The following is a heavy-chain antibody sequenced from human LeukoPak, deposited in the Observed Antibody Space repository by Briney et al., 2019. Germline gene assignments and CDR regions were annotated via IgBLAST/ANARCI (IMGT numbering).Heavy chain of an antibody. CDR3: ARGKNLDYGSGSYYDAFDI. CDR1: GGSFSGYY. Sequence: SETLSLTCAVYGGSFSGYYWSWIRQPPGKGLEWIGEINHSGSTNYNPSLKSRVTISVDTSKNQFSLKLNSVTAADTAVYYCARGKNLDYGSGSYYDAFDIWGQGTMVTVSS. CDR2: INHSGST. D-gene: IGHD3-10*01. V-gene: IGHV4-34*01. J-gene: IGHJ3*02.